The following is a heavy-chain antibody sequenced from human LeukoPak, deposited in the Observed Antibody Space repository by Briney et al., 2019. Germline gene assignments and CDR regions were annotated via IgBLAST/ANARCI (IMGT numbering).Heavy chain of an antibody. V-gene: IGHV1-18*01. Sequence: ASVKVSCTASGYTFTSYGISWVRQAPGQGLEWMGWISVYNGNTNYAQKLQGRVTMTTDTSTSTAYMELRSLRSDDTAVYYCAKALAEQWLVDYWGQGTLVTVSS. D-gene: IGHD6-19*01. CDR1: GYTFTSYG. CDR2: ISVYNGNT. J-gene: IGHJ4*02. CDR3: AKALAEQWLVDY.